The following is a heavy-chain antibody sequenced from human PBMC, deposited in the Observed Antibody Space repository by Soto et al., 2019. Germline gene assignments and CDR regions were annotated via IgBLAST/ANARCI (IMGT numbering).Heavy chain of an antibody. CDR1: GFPFGDFG. Sequence: GGSLRLSCAASGFPFGDFGMHWLRQAPGKGLEWVAVISHDGSDKFYADSVKARFTISRDNSKNTLYLQMSGLRAEDTAVYYCAKSPDFCFRSANCYRYYFDVCSQGTLVTVSS. CDR3: AKSPDFCFRSANCYRYYFDV. D-gene: IGHD2-2*02. CDR2: ISHDGSDK. J-gene: IGHJ4*02. V-gene: IGHV3-30*18.